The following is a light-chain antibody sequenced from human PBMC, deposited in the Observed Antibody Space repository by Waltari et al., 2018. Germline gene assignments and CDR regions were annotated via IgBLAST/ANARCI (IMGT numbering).Light chain of an antibody. CDR3: VLYMGSLWV. CDR1: PCPVSTIYY. CDR2: STS. Sequence: QTVVTQEPSFSVSPGGTVTLTCGLSPCPVSTIYYPSWYQQTPGQAPRTLIYSTSTRSSGVPDRFSGSILGSKAALTITGAQADDESDYYCVLYMGSLWVFGRGTKLTVL. J-gene: IGLJ3*02. V-gene: IGLV8-61*01.